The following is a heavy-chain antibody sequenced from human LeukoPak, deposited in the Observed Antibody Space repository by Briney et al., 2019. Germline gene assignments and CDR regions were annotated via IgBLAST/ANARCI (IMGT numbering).Heavy chain of an antibody. J-gene: IGHJ5*02. D-gene: IGHD2/OR15-2a*01. CDR2: IGGTDGTT. Sequence: GGSLRLSCAASGFTFRNYVMNWVRQAPGKGLEWVSAIGGTDGTTFYAAFVKGRFTISRDNSKSTVYLQMNSLRTEDTAVYYCAKDRVSPGFNWFDPWGQGTLVTVSS. V-gene: IGHV3-23*01. CDR1: GFTFRNYV. CDR3: AKDRVSPGFNWFDP.